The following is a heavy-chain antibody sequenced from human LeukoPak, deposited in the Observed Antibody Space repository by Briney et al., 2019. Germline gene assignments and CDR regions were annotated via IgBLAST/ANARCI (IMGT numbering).Heavy chain of an antibody. CDR3: ARADWDTAMIDY. D-gene: IGHD5-18*01. CDR2: IRYDGSNK. J-gene: IGHJ4*02. CDR1: GFTFSNYG. Sequence: GGSLRLSCAASGFTFSNYGMHWVRQAPGKGLEWVAFIRYDGSNKYYADSVKGRFTISRDNAKNSLYLQMNSLRAEDTAVYYCARADWDTAMIDYWGQGTLVTVSS. V-gene: IGHV3-30*02.